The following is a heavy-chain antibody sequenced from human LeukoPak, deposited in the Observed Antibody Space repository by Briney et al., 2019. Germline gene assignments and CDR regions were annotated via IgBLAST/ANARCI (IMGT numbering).Heavy chain of an antibody. CDR2: INPNSGGT. CDR3: ARDYRSNTNSWYAFDI. V-gene: IGHV1-2*06. D-gene: IGHD1-1*01. CDR1: GGTFSSYA. Sequence: ASVKVSCKASGGTFSSYAISWVRQAPGQGLEWMGRINPNSGGTNYAQKFQGRVTMTRDTSISTAYMELSRLRSDDTAVYYCARDYRSNTNSWYAFDIWGQGTMVTVSS. J-gene: IGHJ3*02.